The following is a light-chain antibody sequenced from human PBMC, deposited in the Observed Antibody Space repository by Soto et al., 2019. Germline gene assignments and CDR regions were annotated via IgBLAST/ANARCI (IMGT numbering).Light chain of an antibody. CDR2: AAS. V-gene: IGKV1-6*01. Sequence: AIQVTQSPSSLSASVGDRVTITCRTSQGIRSALGWYQQKPGKVPKLLIYAASTLQSGVPSRFSGSGSGRDFTLTISSLQPEDFATYYCLLDDNYFWAFGQGTK. CDR1: QGIRSA. CDR3: LLDDNYFWA. J-gene: IGKJ1*01.